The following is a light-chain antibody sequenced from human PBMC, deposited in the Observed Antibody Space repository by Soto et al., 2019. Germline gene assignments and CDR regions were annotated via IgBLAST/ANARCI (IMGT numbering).Light chain of an antibody. J-gene: IGLJ1*01. Sequence: QSVPTQPPSVSGAPGQRVTISCTGSSSNIGAGYDVHWYQQLPGPAPKLLIYGNSNRPSGVPDRFSGSKSGTSASLAITGLQAEDEADYYCQSYDSSLSGYVFGTGTKVTVL. CDR2: GNS. CDR3: QSYDSSLSGYV. CDR1: SSNIGAGYD. V-gene: IGLV1-40*01.